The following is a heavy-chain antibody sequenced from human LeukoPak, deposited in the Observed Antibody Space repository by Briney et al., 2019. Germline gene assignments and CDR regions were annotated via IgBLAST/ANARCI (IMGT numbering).Heavy chain of an antibody. CDR2: IYSGGST. D-gene: IGHD5-24*01. CDR3: ARRGDGYTWYFDL. V-gene: IGHV3-66*04. Sequence: GGSLRLSCAVSGFTVSSNYMSWVRQPPGKGLEWVSVIYSGGSTDYADSVKGRFTISRDNSKDTLYLQMNSLRAEDTAVYYCARRGDGYTWYFDLWGRGTLVTVSS. J-gene: IGHJ2*01. CDR1: GFTVSSNY.